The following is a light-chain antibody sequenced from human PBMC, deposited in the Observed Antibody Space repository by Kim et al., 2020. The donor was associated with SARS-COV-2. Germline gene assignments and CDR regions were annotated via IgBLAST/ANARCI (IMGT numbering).Light chain of an antibody. J-gene: IGLJ3*02. CDR3: QSADSSDTFWV. CDR1: ALPKQY. CDR2: EDT. Sequence: SYELIQPTSVSVSPGQTARITCSGDALPKQYAYWFQQKPGQAPVVVIFEDTERPSGIPERFSGSTSGTTVTLTISGVQAEDEADYYCQSADSSDTFWVFGGGTQLTVL. V-gene: IGLV3-25*03.